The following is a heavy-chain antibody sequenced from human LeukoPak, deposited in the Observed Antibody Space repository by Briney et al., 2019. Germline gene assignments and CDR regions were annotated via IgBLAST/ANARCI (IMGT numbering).Heavy chain of an antibody. Sequence: PGGSLRLPCAASGLTFSSAWMHWVRHTPGKRLVWISRIRSDGTATYADSVRGRFTISRDNAKNTLYLQMNNLRADDTGIYYCARDGSYKLDYWGQGALVTVSS. V-gene: IGHV3-74*01. CDR2: IRSDGTA. D-gene: IGHD1-26*01. CDR3: ARDGSYKLDY. CDR1: GLTFSSAW. J-gene: IGHJ4*02.